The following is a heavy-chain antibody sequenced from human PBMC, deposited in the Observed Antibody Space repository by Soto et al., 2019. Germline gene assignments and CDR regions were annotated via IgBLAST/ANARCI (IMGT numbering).Heavy chain of an antibody. V-gene: IGHV3-23*01. CDR1: GFTFGTYA. J-gene: IGHJ5*02. CDR2: ISGSGGST. D-gene: IGHD3-22*01. Sequence: PGGSLRLSCAASGFTFGTYAMNWVRQAPGKGLEWVSGISGSGGSTYYTDSVKGRFTISRDNSKNTLYLQMNSLRADDTAVYYCAKDRSVVKRDWLDPWGQGTLVTVSS. CDR3: AKDRSVVKRDWLDP.